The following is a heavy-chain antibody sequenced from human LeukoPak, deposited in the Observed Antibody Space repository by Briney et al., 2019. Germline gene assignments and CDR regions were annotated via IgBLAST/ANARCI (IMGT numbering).Heavy chain of an antibody. CDR1: GFTFSSYS. D-gene: IGHD4-17*01. V-gene: IGHV3-48*02. J-gene: IGHJ4*02. Sequence: PGGSLRLSCAASGFTFSSYSMNWVRQAPGKGLEWVSYISRSSSSIDYADSVKARSTISRDNAKNSLFLQMNSLRDEDTAVYYCATDKDYGFDYWGQGTLVTVSS. CDR2: ISRSSSSI. CDR3: ATDKDYGFDY.